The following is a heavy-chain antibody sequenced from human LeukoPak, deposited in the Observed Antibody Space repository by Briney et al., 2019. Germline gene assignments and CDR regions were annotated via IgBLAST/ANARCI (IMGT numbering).Heavy chain of an antibody. CDR3: AKDPNPYYYYYYMDV. CDR2: ISGSGGST. J-gene: IGHJ6*03. V-gene: IGHV3-23*01. Sequence: GESLKISCAASGFTFSSYAMSWVRQAPGKGLECVSAISGSGGSTYYADSVKGRFTISRDNSKNTLYLQMNSLRAEDTAVYYCAKDPNPYYYYYYMDVWGKGTTVTVSS. D-gene: IGHD1-14*01. CDR1: GFTFSSYA.